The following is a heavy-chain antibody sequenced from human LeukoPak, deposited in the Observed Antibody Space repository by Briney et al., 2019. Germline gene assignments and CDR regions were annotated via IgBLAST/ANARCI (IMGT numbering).Heavy chain of an antibody. CDR3: ARRIIVGSYREKKNYFDY. CDR1: GGTFSSYA. D-gene: IGHD1-26*01. Sequence: ASVKVSCKASGGTFSSYAISWVRQAPGQGLEWMGGIIPIFGTANYAQKFQGRVTITADESTSTAYMELSSLRSEDTAVYYCARRIIVGSYREKKNYFDYWGQGTLVTVSS. CDR2: IIPIFGTA. J-gene: IGHJ4*02. V-gene: IGHV1-69*13.